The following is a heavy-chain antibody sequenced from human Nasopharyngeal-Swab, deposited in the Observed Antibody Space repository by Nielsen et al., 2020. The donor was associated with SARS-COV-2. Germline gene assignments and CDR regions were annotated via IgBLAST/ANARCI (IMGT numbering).Heavy chain of an antibody. CDR2: FYSTETP. J-gene: IGHJ6*03. CDR3: ARYHYLDV. CDR1: GAAFSDYY. V-gene: IGHV4-59*01. Sequence: SETLSLTCTVSGAAFSDYYWSWVRQPPGKGLEWLGSFYSTETPDYNPSLNSRVVMSIDTSKNQLSLRLTSVTAADTAVYYCARYHYLDVWGKGTTVTVSS.